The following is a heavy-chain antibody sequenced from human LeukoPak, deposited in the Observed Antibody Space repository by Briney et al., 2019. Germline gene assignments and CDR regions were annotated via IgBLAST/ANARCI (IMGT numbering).Heavy chain of an antibody. CDR1: GFTFSTYA. CDR3: AKALYGGNTV. Sequence: GGSLRLSCAASGFTFSTYAMCWVRQAPGEGLRWVSSISGNGVTTYYADSVKGRFTVSRDNSKNTLYLQMNSLRAEDTALYYCAKALYGGNTVWGQGTLVTVSS. D-gene: IGHD4-23*01. J-gene: IGHJ4*02. CDR2: ISGNGVTT. V-gene: IGHV3-23*01.